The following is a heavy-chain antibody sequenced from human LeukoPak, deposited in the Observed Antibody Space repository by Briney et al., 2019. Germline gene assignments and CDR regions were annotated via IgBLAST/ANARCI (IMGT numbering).Heavy chain of an antibody. D-gene: IGHD3-10*01. CDR2: ISTTVGT. Sequence: SETLSLTCNVSGGSISSHYWSWIRQPPGKGLEWIWRISTTVGTDYNPSLESRITLSVDTSRNQVSLRLTSVTAADTALYYCARGGDAFYHWGQGTLVTVSS. CDR1: GGSISSHY. CDR3: ARGGDAFYH. V-gene: IGHV4-4*07. J-gene: IGHJ4*02.